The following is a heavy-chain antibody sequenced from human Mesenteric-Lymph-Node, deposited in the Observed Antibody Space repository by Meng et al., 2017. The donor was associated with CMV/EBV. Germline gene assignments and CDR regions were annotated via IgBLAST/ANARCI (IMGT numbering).Heavy chain of an antibody. CDR1: GGTFSSYA. J-gene: IGHJ4*02. D-gene: IGHD2-15*01. CDR2: LIPILGIA. V-gene: IGHV1-69*10. CDR3: ARAASGSGGSGHEDY. Sequence: SGGTFSSYAISWVRQAPGQGLEWMGGLIPILGIANYAQKFQGRVTITADKSTSTAYMELSSLRSEDTAVYYCARAASGSGGSGHEDYWGQGTLVTVSS.